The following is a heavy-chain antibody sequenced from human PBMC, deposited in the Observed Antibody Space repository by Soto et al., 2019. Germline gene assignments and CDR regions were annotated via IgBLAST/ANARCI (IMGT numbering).Heavy chain of an antibody. Sequence: QVQLVQSGAEEKKPGASVKVSCKASGYPFSNYAMHWVRQAPGQGREWMGWINAGNGNSKYSQKFQGRVTITRDTSANTAYMELDSLRSEDTAVYYCATSTYCSSSTCYQWYGMDVWGQWTTVTVSS. J-gene: IGHJ6*02. CDR3: ATSTYCSSSTCYQWYGMDV. CDR1: GYPFSNYA. D-gene: IGHD2-2*01. V-gene: IGHV1-3*05. CDR2: INAGNGNS.